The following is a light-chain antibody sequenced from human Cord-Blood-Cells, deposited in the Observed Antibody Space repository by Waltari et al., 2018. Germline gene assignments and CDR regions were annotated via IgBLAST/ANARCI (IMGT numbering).Light chain of an antibody. CDR2: AAS. CDR1: QSIRSY. J-gene: IGKJ2*01. Sequence: DIQLTQSPSSLSPYVGDRVTITCRASQSIRSYLNWYQQKPGKAPKLLIYAASSLQSGVPSRFSGSGSGADFTLTISSLQPEDFATYYCQQSYSTPYTF. CDR3: QQSYSTPYT. V-gene: IGKV1-39*01.